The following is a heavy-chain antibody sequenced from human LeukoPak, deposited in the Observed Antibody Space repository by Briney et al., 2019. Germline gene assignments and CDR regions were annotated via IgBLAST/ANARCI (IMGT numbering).Heavy chain of an antibody. V-gene: IGHV4-34*01. CDR3: ARDPAFDI. Sequence: KPSETLSLTCAVYGGSFSGYYWSWIRQPPGKGLEWIGEVNHSGSTNYNPSLKSRVTISVDTSKNQFSVKLSSVTAADTAVYYCARDPAFDIWGQGTMVTVSS. CDR2: VNHSGST. J-gene: IGHJ3*02. CDR1: GGSFSGYY.